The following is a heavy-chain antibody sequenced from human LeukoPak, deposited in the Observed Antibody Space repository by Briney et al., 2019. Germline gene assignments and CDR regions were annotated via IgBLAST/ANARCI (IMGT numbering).Heavy chain of an antibody. CDR1: GGTFSSYA. J-gene: IGHJ4*02. D-gene: IGHD3-22*01. CDR2: IIPIFGTA. CDR3: ARDPFGYYDSSGYQPLDY. V-gene: IGHV1-69*01. Sequence: SVKVSCKASGGTFSSYAISWVRQAPGQGLEWMGGIIPIFGTANYAQKLQGRVTITADESTSTAYMELSSLRSEDTAVYYCARDPFGYYDSSGYQPLDYWGQGTLVTVSS.